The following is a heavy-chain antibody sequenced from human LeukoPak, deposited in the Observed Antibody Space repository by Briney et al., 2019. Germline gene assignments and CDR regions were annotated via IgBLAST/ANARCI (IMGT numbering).Heavy chain of an antibody. CDR3: ARAPYDSSGYYYYDYYYYMDV. V-gene: IGHV3-21*01. J-gene: IGHJ6*03. CDR1: GFTVSSNY. D-gene: IGHD3-22*01. Sequence: PGGSLRLSCAASGFTVSSNYMSWVRQAPGKGLEWVSSISSSSSYIYYADSVKGRFTISRDNAKNSLYLQMNSLRAEDTAVYYCARAPYDSSGYYYYDYYYYMDVWGKGTTVTVSS. CDR2: ISSSSSYI.